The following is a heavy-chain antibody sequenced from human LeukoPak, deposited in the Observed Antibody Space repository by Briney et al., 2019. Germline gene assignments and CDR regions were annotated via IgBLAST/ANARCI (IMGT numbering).Heavy chain of an antibody. V-gene: IGHV5-51*01. Sequence: GESLKISCKGSGYNFAHDWVGWVRQMPGKGLEWMGIIFPDDSDTIYSPSFQGQVTISADKSISTAYLQWSNLKASDSAIYYCARQESEMATPANRYFDLWGQGTLITVSS. J-gene: IGHJ4*02. D-gene: IGHD5-24*01. CDR2: IFPDDSDT. CDR1: GYNFAHDW. CDR3: ARQESEMATPANRYFDL.